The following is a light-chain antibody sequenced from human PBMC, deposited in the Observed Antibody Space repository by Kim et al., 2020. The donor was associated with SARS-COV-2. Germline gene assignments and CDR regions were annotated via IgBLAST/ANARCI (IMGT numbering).Light chain of an antibody. V-gene: IGKV3-20*01. CDR2: GAS. J-gene: IGKJ4*01. Sequence: PGERATLSCRASQSVRSSYLAWYQQKPGQPPRLVIYGASSRASGIPDRFSGSGSGTDFTLTINRLEPEDFAVYYCQQYGSSPLVTFGGGTKVDIK. CDR3: QQYGSSPLVT. CDR1: QSVRSSY.